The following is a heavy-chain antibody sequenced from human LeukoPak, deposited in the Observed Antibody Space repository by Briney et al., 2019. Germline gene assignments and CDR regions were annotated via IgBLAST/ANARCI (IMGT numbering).Heavy chain of an antibody. Sequence: GGTLRLSCAASGFTFSSYGMSWVRQAPGKGLEWVSAISGSGGSTYYADSVKGRFTISRDNSKNTLYLQMNSLRAEDTAVYYCAKDRLTSAYCGGDCYRVGTDFGYWGQGTLVTVSS. CDR2: ISGSGGST. J-gene: IGHJ4*02. D-gene: IGHD2-21*02. V-gene: IGHV3-23*01. CDR1: GFTFSSYG. CDR3: AKDRLTSAYCGGDCYRVGTDFGY.